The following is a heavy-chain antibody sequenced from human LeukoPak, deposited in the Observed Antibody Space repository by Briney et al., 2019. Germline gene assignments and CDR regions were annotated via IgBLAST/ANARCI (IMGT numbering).Heavy chain of an antibody. V-gene: IGHV4-39*07. CDR3: ARDYCSSTSCYAPWFDP. D-gene: IGHD2-2*01. Sequence: MSSETLSLTCTVSGGSISSSSYYWGWIRQPPGKGLEWIGSIYYSGSTYYNPSLKSRVTISVDTSKNQFSLKLSSVTAADTAVYYCARDYCSSTSCYAPWFDPWGQGTLVTVSS. J-gene: IGHJ5*02. CDR1: GGSISSSSYY. CDR2: IYYSGST.